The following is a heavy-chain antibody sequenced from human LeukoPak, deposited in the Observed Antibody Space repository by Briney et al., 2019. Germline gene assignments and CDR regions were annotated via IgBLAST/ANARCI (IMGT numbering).Heavy chain of an antibody. J-gene: IGHJ4*02. V-gene: IGHV4-59*06. CDR1: GGSTSNFY. CDR3: ARGRRRIVAYCGGDCYSRYFDY. Sequence: SETLSLTCTVSGGSTSNFYWSWIRQHPGKGLEWIGYIYYSGSTYYNPSLKSRVTISVDTSKNQFSLKLSSVTAADTAVYYCARGRRRIVAYCGGDCYSRYFDYWGQGTLVTVSS. D-gene: IGHD2-21*02. CDR2: IYYSGST.